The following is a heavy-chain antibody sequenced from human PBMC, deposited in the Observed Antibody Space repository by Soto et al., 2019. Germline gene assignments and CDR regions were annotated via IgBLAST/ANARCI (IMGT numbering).Heavy chain of an antibody. D-gene: IGHD6-13*01. J-gene: IGHJ5*02. V-gene: IGHV4-4*02. CDR2: IYHSGST. CDR1: GGSISSSNW. CDR3: ARDNGRAAAGNWFDP. Sequence: WETLSLTCAVSGGSISSSNWWSWVRQPPGKGLEWIGEIYHSGSTNYNPSLKSRVTISVDKSKNQFSLKLSSVTAADTAVYYCARDNGRAAAGNWFDPWGQGTLVTVSS.